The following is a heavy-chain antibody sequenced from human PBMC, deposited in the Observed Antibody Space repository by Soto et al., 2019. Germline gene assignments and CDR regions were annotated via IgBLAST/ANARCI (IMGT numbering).Heavy chain of an antibody. J-gene: IGHJ4*02. CDR2: ISGSGGST. CDR1: GFTFSSYA. CDR3: AKDSQVLTGYYLHPIFDY. D-gene: IGHD3-9*01. Sequence: GGSLRLSCATYGFTFSSYAMSWVRQAPGKGLEWVSVISGSGGSTYYADSVKGRFTISRDNSKNTLYLQMNSLRAEDTAVYYCAKDSQVLTGYYLHPIFDYWGQGTLVTVSS. V-gene: IGHV3-23*01.